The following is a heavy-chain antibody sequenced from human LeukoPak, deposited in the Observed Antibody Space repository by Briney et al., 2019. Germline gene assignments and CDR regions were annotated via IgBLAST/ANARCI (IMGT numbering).Heavy chain of an antibody. V-gene: IGHV3-23*01. CDR3: AKQVSCDTTTCYSGMPPDY. Sequence: HPGGSLRLSCAASGFPFSRYAMSWVRQTPERGLEWVSVISGSDGSRYYADSVKGRFSISRDDSRNTVYLQMNNLRAEDTAVYYCAKQVSCDTTTCYSGMPPDYWGQGTLATVSS. CDR1: GFPFSRYA. J-gene: IGHJ4*02. CDR2: ISGSDGSR. D-gene: IGHD2/OR15-2a*01.